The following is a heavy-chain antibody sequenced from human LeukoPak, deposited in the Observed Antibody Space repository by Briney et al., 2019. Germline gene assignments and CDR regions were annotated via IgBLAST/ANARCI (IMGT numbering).Heavy chain of an antibody. V-gene: IGHV3-30*04. Sequence: PGGSLRLSCAASGFTFSSYAMHWVRQAPGKGLEWVAVISYDGSNKYYADSAKSRFTISRDNAKNSLYLQMNSLRAEDTAVYYCARSSGWYHRGPDYYYYYMDVWGKGTTVTVS. D-gene: IGHD6-19*01. CDR2: ISYDGSNK. J-gene: IGHJ6*03. CDR1: GFTFSSYA. CDR3: ARSSGWYHRGPDYYYYYMDV.